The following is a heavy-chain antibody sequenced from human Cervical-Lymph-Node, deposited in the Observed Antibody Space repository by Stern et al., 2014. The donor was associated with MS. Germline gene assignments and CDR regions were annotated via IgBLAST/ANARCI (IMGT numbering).Heavy chain of an antibody. V-gene: IGHV3-33*01. Sequence: VQLVESGGGVVQPGRSLRLSCAASGFSFSRYAMHWVRQAPGKGLAWVALIWYDGSNPYYADSLTGRFTISRDNFKNTLYLQMNSLRAEDTAVYYCASAYSSSHYYFDYWGQGTLVTVSS. J-gene: IGHJ4*02. CDR3: ASAYSSSHYYFDY. CDR1: GFSFSRYA. CDR2: IWYDGSNP. D-gene: IGHD6-13*01.